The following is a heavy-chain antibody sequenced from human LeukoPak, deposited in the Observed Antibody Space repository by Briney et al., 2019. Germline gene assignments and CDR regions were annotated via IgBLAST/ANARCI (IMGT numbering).Heavy chain of an antibody. CDR2: ISYDGRNK. CDR1: GFTFSDYA. J-gene: IGHJ4*02. Sequence: GRSLRLSCAASGFTFSDYAMHWVRQAPGKGVEWVAVISYDGRNKFYSDSVKGRFTISRDNSKNTLFLQMNSLRPEGTAVYYCARTAGLLWAPLDFWGQGTLVTVSS. V-gene: IGHV3-30*03. CDR3: ARTAGLLWAPLDF. D-gene: IGHD3-10*01.